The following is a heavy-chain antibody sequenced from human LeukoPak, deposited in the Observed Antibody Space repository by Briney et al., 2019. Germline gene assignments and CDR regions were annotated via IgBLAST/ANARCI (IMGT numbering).Heavy chain of an antibody. V-gene: IGHV3-23*01. D-gene: IGHD3-3*01. CDR1: GFTFSSHA. Sequence: GGSLRLSCAASGFTFSSHAMGWVRQAPGKGLEWVSSITGSGGSTYYGDSVKGRFTISRDNSKKTLYLQMNSLRAEDTAVYYCAKDGGGSLEWLPPMDVWGQGTTVIVSS. CDR2: ITGSGGST. J-gene: IGHJ6*02. CDR3: AKDGGGSLEWLPPMDV.